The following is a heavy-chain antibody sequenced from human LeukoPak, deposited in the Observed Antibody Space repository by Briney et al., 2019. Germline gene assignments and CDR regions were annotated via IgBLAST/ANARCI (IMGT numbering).Heavy chain of an antibody. CDR3: ASLRDGYNYAY. V-gene: IGHV4-4*02. J-gene: IGHJ4*02. CDR2: MYHSGSA. Sequence: SETLSLTCAVTGGSISTSNWWSWVRQPPGKGLEWIGEMYHSGSANYNPSLRSRVTISVDKSKNQFSLKLSSVTAADTAVYYCASLRDGYNYAYWGQGTLVTVSS. CDR1: GGSISTSNW. D-gene: IGHD5-24*01.